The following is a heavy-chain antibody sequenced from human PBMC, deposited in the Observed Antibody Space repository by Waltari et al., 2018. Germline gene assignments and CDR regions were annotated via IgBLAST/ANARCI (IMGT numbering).Heavy chain of an antibody. CDR2: IIPIFGTA. CDR3: ARTYYYDSSGRYDAFDI. J-gene: IGHJ3*02. D-gene: IGHD3-22*01. Sequence: QVQLVQSGAEVKKPGSSVKVSCKASGGTFSSYAISCVRQAPGQGLEWMGGIIPIFGTANYAQKFQGRVTITTDESTSTAYMELSSLRSEDTAVYYCARTYYYDSSGRYDAFDIWGQGTMVTVSS. V-gene: IGHV1-69*05. CDR1: GGTFSSYA.